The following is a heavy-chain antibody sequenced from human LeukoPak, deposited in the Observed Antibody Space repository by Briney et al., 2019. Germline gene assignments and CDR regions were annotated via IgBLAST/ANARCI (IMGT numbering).Heavy chain of an antibody. CDR1: GGSISSYY. Sequence: PSETLSLTCSVSGGSISSYYWSWIRQPPGKGLECIGFIYSNGSTHYNPSLKSRVTMSVDRPRKQVSLRLSSVTAADTAVYYCARVLLEWLFDYWGQGTLVTVSS. CDR2: IYSNGST. J-gene: IGHJ4*02. CDR3: ARVLLEWLFDY. V-gene: IGHV4-59*01. D-gene: IGHD3-3*01.